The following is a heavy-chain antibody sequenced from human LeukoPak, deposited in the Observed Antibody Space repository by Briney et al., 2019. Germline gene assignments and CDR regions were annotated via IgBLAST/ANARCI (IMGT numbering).Heavy chain of an antibody. Sequence: EASVKVSCKASGYTFTSYGISWVRQAPGQGLEWMGWISAYNGNTNYAQKLQGRVTMTTDTSTSTAYMDLRSLRSDDTAVYYCARDQYGSGSFGNWFDPWGQGTLVTVSS. CDR2: ISAYNGNT. CDR3: ARDQYGSGSFGNWFDP. V-gene: IGHV1-18*01. D-gene: IGHD3-10*01. CDR1: GYTFTSYG. J-gene: IGHJ5*02.